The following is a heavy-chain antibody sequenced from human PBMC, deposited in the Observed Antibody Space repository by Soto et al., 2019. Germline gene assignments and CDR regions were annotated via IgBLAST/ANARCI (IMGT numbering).Heavy chain of an antibody. CDR2: IKQDGSEI. CDR3: ARDLLLWFGYFDY. Sequence: GGSLRLSCAASGFTFSSYWMSWVRQAPGKGLEWVANIKQDGSEIYYVDSVKGRFTISRDNAKNSLYLQMNSPRAEDTAVYYCARDLLLWFGYFDYWGQGTLVTVSS. J-gene: IGHJ4*02. CDR1: GFTFSSYW. D-gene: IGHD3-10*01. V-gene: IGHV3-7*01.